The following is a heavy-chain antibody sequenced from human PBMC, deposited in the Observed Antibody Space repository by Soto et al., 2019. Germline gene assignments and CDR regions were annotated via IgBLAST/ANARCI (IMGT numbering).Heavy chain of an antibody. Sequence: GESLKISCKGSGYSFTSYWIGWVRQMPGKGLEWMGIIYPGDSDTRYSPSFQGQVTISADKSISTAYLQWSSLKASDTAMYYCATDSGYDSDDYYYGMDVWGQGTTVTVSS. CDR1: GYSFTSYW. J-gene: IGHJ6*02. V-gene: IGHV5-51*01. D-gene: IGHD5-12*01. CDR2: IYPGDSDT. CDR3: ATDSGYDSDDYYYGMDV.